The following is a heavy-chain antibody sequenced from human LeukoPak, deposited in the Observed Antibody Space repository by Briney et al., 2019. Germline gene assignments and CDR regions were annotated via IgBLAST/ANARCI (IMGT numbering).Heavy chain of an antibody. V-gene: IGHV3-66*01. CDR3: AKGGSDPTKYSSSWYQIMFY. Sequence: GGSLRLFCAASGFTVSSNYMSWVRQAPGKGLEWVSVIYSGGSTYYAASVKGRFTTSRDNSKNTLYLQINRLRAEDTAVYYCAKGGSDPTKYSSSWYQIMFYWGQGTLVTVSS. D-gene: IGHD6-13*01. CDR1: GFTVSSNY. CDR2: IYSGGST. J-gene: IGHJ4*02.